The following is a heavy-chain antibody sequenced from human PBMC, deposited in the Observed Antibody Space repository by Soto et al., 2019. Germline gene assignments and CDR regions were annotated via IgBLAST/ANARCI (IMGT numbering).Heavy chain of an antibody. CDR1: GFTFISYG. CDR2: ISYDGSNK. V-gene: IGHV3-30*18. D-gene: IGHD5-18*01. CDR3: AKAHGYSYGHFDY. J-gene: IGHJ4*02. Sequence: PGGSLRLSCSASGFTFISYGMHWVRQAPGKGLEWVAVISYDGSNKYYADSVKGRFTISRDNSKNTLYLQMNSLRAEDTAVYYCAKAHGYSYGHFDYWGQGTLVTVSS.